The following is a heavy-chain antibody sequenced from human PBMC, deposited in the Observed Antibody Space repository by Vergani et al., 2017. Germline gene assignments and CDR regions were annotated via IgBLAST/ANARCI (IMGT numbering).Heavy chain of an antibody. J-gene: IGHJ6*02. CDR2: ISSSGSTI. CDR1: GFTFSSYE. CDR3: ARDRAVRGVTYYYYYGMDV. V-gene: IGHV3-48*03. Sequence: EVQLVESGGGLVQPGGSLRLSCAASGFTFSSYEMNWVRQAPGKGLEWVSYISSSGSTIYYADSVKGRFTISRDNAKNSLYLQMNSLRAEDTAVYYCARDRAVRGVTYYYYYGMDVWGQGP. D-gene: IGHD3-10*01.